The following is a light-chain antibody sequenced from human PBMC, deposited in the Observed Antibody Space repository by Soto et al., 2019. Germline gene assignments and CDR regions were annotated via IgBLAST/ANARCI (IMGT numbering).Light chain of an antibody. CDR1: QSISDY. CDR3: QQSHSAPFT. V-gene: IGKV1-39*01. Sequence: DIQMTQSPFSLSASLGDRVTITCRASQSISDYLNWYQQKPGKGPNLLIFAASSLQVWVPSRFSGSGSGTDVTLTISSLQHEDFATYFCQQSHSAPFTFGPGITVDI. J-gene: IGKJ3*01. CDR2: AAS.